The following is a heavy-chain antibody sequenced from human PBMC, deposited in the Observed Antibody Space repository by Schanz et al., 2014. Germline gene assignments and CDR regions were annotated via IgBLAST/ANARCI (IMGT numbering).Heavy chain of an antibody. V-gene: IGHV1-24*01. CDR1: GYRVRDVS. Sequence: QVDLIQTGAEVGKPGASVKVSCKVSGYRVRDVSIHWVRAVPGRGLQWLGGFDLEQGQTIYAHEFQGRVIMTEDTSTDTAYLELSSLTSDDTAVYYCAFPTGTCYGSGSCFNYWGPGTLVTVSS. CDR3: AFPTGTCYGSGSCFNY. J-gene: IGHJ4*02. D-gene: IGHD3-10*01. CDR2: FDLEQGQT.